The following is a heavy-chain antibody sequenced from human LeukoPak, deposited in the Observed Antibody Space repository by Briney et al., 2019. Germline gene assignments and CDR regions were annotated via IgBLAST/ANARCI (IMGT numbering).Heavy chain of an antibody. V-gene: IGHV1-2*02. D-gene: IGHD6-19*01. J-gene: IGHJ4*02. CDR3: ARGTSSGNDY. Sequence: ASVKVSCKASGYTFTVYYMHWVRQAPGQGLERMGWINPNSGGTKYAQNFEGRVTMTRDTSISTAYMELSRLRSDDTAVYYCARGTSSGNDYWGQGTLVTVSS. CDR2: INPNSGGT. CDR1: GYTFTVYY.